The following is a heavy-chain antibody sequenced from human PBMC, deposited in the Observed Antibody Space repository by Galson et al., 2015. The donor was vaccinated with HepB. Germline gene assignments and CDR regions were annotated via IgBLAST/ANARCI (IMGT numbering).Heavy chain of an antibody. CDR2: IHHSGST. CDR3: ARLGDGYNFGGFLDDAFDI. J-gene: IGHJ3*02. V-gene: IGHV4-4*02. CDR1: GASISSGNW. Sequence: SETLSLTCAVSGASISSGNWWSWVRQPPGKGLEWIGEIHHSGSTNYNPSLKSRVTVSMDTSTNQFSLKVTFVTAADTAMYYCARLGDGYNFGGFLDDAFDIWGQGTMVTVSS. D-gene: IGHD5-24*01.